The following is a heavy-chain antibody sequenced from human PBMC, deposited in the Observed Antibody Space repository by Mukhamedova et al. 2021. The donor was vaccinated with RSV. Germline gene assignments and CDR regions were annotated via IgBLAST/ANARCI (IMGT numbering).Heavy chain of an antibody. J-gene: IGHJ4*02. Sequence: KSRVTISVDTSKNQFSLKLSSVTAADTAVYYCARQGSWTRDYWGQGTLVTVSS. CDR3: ARQGSWTRDY. D-gene: IGHD6-13*01. V-gene: IGHV4-39*01.